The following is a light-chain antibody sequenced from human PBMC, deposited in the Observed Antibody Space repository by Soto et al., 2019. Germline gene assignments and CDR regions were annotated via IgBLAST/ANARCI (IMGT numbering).Light chain of an antibody. J-gene: IGLJ2*01. CDR3: CSRL. CDR1: STDPATYDL. Sequence: QSVLTQPASVSGSPGQSITISCTGTSTDPATYDLVSWYQQHPGKAPQLIIYEVAKRPSGVSARFSGSQSGDTASLTISGLQDAYEAYYYCCSRLFGGGTKLTVL. CDR2: EVA. V-gene: IGLV2-23*02.